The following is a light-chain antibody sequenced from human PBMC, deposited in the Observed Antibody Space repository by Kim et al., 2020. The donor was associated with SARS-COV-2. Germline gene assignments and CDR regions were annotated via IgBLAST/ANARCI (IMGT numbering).Light chain of an antibody. J-gene: IGLJ3*02. CDR3: GTWDDRLDVWM. Sequence: QMVTISCSGGSSNIGSNVVNWYQQFPGTAPKLLIDTNDWRPSGVSDRVSCSKSGTLAFLVINCLQSEDEADYYCGTWDDRLDVWMFGGGTKLTVL. CDR2: TND. V-gene: IGLV1-44*01. CDR1: SSNIGSNV.